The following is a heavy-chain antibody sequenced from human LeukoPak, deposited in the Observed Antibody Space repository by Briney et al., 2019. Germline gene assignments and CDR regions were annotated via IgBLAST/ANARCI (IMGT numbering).Heavy chain of an antibody. V-gene: IGHV1-46*01. CDR1: GYTFTSYY. CDR2: INPSGGST. CDR3: AKSGSLILGAFDI. J-gene: IGHJ3*02. D-gene: IGHD1-26*01. Sequence: ASVKVSCKASGYTFTSYYIHWVRQAPGQGLEWMGIINPSGGSTSYAQKFQGRVTMTRDTSTSTVYMELSSLRSEDTAMYYCAKSGSLILGAFDIWGQGTMVTVSS.